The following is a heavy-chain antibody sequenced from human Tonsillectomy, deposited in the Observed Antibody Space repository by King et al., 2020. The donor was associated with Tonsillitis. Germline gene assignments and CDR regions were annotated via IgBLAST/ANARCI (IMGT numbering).Heavy chain of an antibody. V-gene: IGHV4-39*01. CDR1: GGSFSSSTYY. CDR3: ATHMLRGVIGYDY. Sequence: QLQESGPGLVKPSETLSLTCTVSGGSFSSSTYYWGWIRQPPGKGLERIGSISYSGSTYCNPSLKSRVTISVDTSKNQFSLKLSSVTAADTAVYYCATHMLRGVIGYDYWGQGTLVTVSS. J-gene: IGHJ4*02. D-gene: IGHD3-10*01. CDR2: ISYSGST.